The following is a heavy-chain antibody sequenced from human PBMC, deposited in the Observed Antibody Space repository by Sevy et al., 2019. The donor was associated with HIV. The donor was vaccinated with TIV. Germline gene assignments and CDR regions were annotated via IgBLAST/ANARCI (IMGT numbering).Heavy chain of an antibody. CDR1: GFTFSSYS. CDR2: FTSIGSTI. CDR3: ARVRGNLGYGMDV. J-gene: IGHJ6*02. V-gene: IGHV3-48*01. D-gene: IGHD3-16*01. Sequence: GGSLRLSCAASGFTFSSYSMNWVRQAPGKGLEWVSYFTSIGSTIYYADSVKGGFTISRDNAKNSLYLQMHSPRGEDTAVYYCARVRGNLGYGMDVWGQGTTVTVSS.